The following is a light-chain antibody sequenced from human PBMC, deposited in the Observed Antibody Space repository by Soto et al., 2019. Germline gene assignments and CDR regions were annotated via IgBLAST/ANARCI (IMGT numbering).Light chain of an antibody. CDR1: QSVSSS. V-gene: IGKV3-15*01. CDR2: GAS. Sequence: EIVMTQSPATLSVSPGERATLSCRASQSVSSSLDWYQQKPGQGPRLLIYGASTRATGIPARFSGSRSGTEFTLTISCLQSEDFVIYYCHQYNNWPNTFGQGTKLEIK. CDR3: HQYNNWPNT. J-gene: IGKJ2*01.